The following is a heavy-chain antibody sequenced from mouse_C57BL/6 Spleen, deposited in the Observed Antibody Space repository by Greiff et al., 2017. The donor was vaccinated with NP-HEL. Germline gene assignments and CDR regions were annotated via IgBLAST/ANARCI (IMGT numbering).Heavy chain of an antibody. Sequence: QVQLQQPGAELVRPGSSVKLSCKASGYTFTSYWMHWVKQRPIQGLEWIGNIDPSDSETHYNQKFKDKATLTVDKSSSTAYMQLSSLTSEDSAVYYCARWELGDYFDYWGQGTTLTVSS. CDR3: ARWELGDYFDY. CDR2: IDPSDSET. V-gene: IGHV1-52*01. D-gene: IGHD4-1*01. J-gene: IGHJ2*01. CDR1: GYTFTSYW.